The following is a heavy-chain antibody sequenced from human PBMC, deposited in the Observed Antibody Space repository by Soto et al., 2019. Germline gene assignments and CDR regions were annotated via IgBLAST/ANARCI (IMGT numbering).Heavy chain of an antibody. CDR2: IYWDDDK. CDR1: GFSLSTSGVG. Sequence: SGPTLVKPTQTLTLTCTFSGFSLSTSGVGVGWIRQPPGKALEWLALIYWDDDKRYSPSLKSRLTITKDTSKNQVVLTMTNMDPVDTATYYCAHRGSGYSYGYPYYFDYWGQGTLVTVSS. CDR3: AHRGSGYSYGYPYYFDY. D-gene: IGHD5-18*01. V-gene: IGHV2-5*02. J-gene: IGHJ4*02.